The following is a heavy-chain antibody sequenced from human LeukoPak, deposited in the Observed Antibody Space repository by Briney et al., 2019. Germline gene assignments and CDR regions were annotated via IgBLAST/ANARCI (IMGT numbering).Heavy chain of an antibody. Sequence: GGYLRLSCAASGFTFSNYGMNWVRQAPGKGLEWVAFISYDGSNKYYPDSVKGRFTISRDNSKKTLYLQMNSLRAEDTAVYYCAKNRGNIGWFDYWGQGTLVTVSS. CDR1: GFTFSNYG. CDR2: ISYDGSNK. CDR3: AKNRGNIGWFDY. J-gene: IGHJ4*02. D-gene: IGHD6-19*01. V-gene: IGHV3-30*18.